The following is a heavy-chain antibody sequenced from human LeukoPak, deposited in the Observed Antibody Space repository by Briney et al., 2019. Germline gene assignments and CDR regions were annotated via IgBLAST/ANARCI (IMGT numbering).Heavy chain of an antibody. D-gene: IGHD3-10*01. CDR1: GYTFTSYY. CDR3: ARGSVLLWFGEPKNWFDP. CDR2: INPRGGRT. V-gene: IGHV1-46*01. Sequence: ASVKVSCKASGYTFTSYYMHWVRQAPEQGLECVGIINPRGGRTSYAQKFQGRVTMTRDTSTSTVYMELSSLRSEDTAVYYCARGSVLLWFGEPKNWFDPWGQGTLVTVSS. J-gene: IGHJ5*02.